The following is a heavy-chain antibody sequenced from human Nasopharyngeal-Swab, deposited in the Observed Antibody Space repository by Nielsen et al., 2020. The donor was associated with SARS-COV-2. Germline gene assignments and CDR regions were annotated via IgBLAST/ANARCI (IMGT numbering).Heavy chain of an antibody. Sequence: SETLSLTCAVYGGSFSGYYWSWIRQPPGRGLEWIGEINHSGSTNYNPSLKSRVTISIDTSKNQFSLKLSSVTAADTAVYYCARTGSDCSSTSCHFDFWGQGTLVTVSS. J-gene: IGHJ4*02. V-gene: IGHV4-34*01. D-gene: IGHD2-2*01. CDR2: INHSGST. CDR3: ARTGSDCSSTSCHFDF. CDR1: GGSFSGYY.